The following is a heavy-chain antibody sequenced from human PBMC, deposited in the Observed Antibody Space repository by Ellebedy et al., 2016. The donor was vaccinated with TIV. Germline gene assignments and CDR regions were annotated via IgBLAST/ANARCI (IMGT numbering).Heavy chain of an antibody. J-gene: IGHJ4*02. CDR3: ARGPDDYVGGSYRGTLDY. CDR2: IYYSGNT. D-gene: IGHD3-16*02. CDR1: GGSISSSSYY. V-gene: IGHV4-39*07. Sequence: MPSETLSLTCTVSGGSISSSSYYWGWSRQPPGKGLEWIGSIYYSGNTNYNPSLNSRVTISVDTSKNQFSLKLSSVTAADTAVYYCARGPDDYVGGSYRGTLDYWGQGTLVTVSS.